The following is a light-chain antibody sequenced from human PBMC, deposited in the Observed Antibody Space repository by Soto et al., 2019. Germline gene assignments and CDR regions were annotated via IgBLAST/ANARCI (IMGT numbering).Light chain of an antibody. CDR1: SSNIGSNT. Sequence: QSVLTQPPSASGTPGQRVTISCSGSSSNIGSNTVNWYQQLPGTAPKLLIYTNDQRPSGVPDRFSGSKSGTSAFLAISGLQAADEAEYYCSLYTSENTYVFGTGTKVTVL. J-gene: IGLJ1*01. CDR3: SLYTSENTYV. CDR2: TND. V-gene: IGLV1-44*01.